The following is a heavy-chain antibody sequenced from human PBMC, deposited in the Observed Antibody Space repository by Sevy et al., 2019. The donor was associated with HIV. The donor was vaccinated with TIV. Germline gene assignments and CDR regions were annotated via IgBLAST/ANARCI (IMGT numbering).Heavy chain of an antibody. Sequence: GGSLRLSCLASGFTFSNFAMTWVRQAPGKGLEWVSTLTGASRGTYYADSVKGRFTISRDNSKNTLYLQMNSLRAGDTAVYYGAKTTPLRTKCGSGWRDFFDYWGQGTLVTVSS. CDR1: GFTFSNFA. J-gene: IGHJ4*02. CDR2: LTGASRGT. V-gene: IGHV3-23*01. CDR3: AKTTPLRTKCGSGWRDFFDY. D-gene: IGHD6-25*01.